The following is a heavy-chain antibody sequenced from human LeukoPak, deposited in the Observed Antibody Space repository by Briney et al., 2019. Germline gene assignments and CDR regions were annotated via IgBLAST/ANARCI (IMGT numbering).Heavy chain of an antibody. D-gene: IGHD3-10*01. Sequence: GGSLRLSCAASGFTFDDYAMHWVRQAPGKGLEWVSLISGDGGSTYYADSVKGRFTVSRDNSKNSLYLQMNSLRTEDTALYYCAKDSRPNYYGSGSFDYWGQGTLVTVSS. V-gene: IGHV3-43*02. CDR3: AKDSRPNYYGSGSFDY. CDR2: ISGDGGST. J-gene: IGHJ4*02. CDR1: GFTFDDYA.